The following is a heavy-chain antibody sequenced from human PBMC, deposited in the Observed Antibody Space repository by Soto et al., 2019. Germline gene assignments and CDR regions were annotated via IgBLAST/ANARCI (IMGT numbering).Heavy chain of an antibody. D-gene: IGHD2-2*01. CDR1: GYTFTGYY. Sequence: GASVKVSCKASGYTFTGYYMHWVRQAPGQGLEWMGWINPNSGGTNYAQKFQDRVTMTRDTSISTAYMELSRLRSDDTAVYYCAREGYCSSTSCYYYGMDVWGQGTTVTVSS. CDR3: AREGYCSSTSCYYYGMDV. V-gene: IGHV1-2*02. J-gene: IGHJ6*02. CDR2: INPNSGGT.